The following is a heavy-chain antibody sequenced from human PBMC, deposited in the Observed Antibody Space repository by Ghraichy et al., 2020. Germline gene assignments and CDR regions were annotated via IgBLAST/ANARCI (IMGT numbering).Heavy chain of an antibody. Sequence: GESLNISCAASGFTVSSNYMSWVRQAPGKGLEWVSVIYSGGSTYYADSVKGRFTISRDNSKNTLYLQMNSLRAEDTAVYYCARDLRGYSNSYGMDVWGQGTTVTVSS. CDR3: ARDLRGYSNSYGMDV. J-gene: IGHJ6*02. CDR1: GFTVSSNY. D-gene: IGHD4-11*01. V-gene: IGHV3-53*01. CDR2: IYSGGST.